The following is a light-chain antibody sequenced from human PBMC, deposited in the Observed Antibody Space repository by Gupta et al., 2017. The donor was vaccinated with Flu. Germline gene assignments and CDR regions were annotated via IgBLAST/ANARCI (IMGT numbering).Light chain of an antibody. CDR2: SVT. Sequence: SSEVGGYGEVSWYQHHPGKAPKLIIFSVTKRPSGVPDRFSGSKSGNTASLTISGLQADDEATYSCCSYAGSYTFIFGGGTTLTVL. CDR3: CSYAGSYTFI. V-gene: IGLV2-11*01. J-gene: IGLJ2*01. CDR1: SSEVGGYGE.